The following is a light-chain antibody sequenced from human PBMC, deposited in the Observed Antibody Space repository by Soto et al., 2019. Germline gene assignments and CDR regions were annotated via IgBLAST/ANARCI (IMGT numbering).Light chain of an antibody. CDR1: QGISSY. J-gene: IGKJ1*01. V-gene: IGKV1-8*01. CDR2: AAS. Sequence: AIRMTQSPSSLSASTGDRVTITCRASQGISSYLAWYQQNPGKAPKLLLYAASTLQSGVPSMFSGSGAGTDFTLTISCLQSEDFATYYCQQYYSYPWTFGQGTKVEIK. CDR3: QQYYSYPWT.